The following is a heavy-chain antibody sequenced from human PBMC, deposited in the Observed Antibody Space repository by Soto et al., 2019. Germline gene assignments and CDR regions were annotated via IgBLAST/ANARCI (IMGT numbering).Heavy chain of an antibody. J-gene: IGHJ5*02. CDR3: ASVVYYDFWSGPFDP. D-gene: IGHD3-3*01. CDR2: INSDGSST. V-gene: IGHV3-74*01. Sequence: PGGSLRLSYAASGFTFSGYWMHWVRQAPGKGLVWVSRINSDGSSTSYADSVKGRFTISRDNAKNTLYLQMNSLRAEDTAVYYCASVVYYDFWSGPFDPWGQGTLVTVSS. CDR1: GFTFSGYW.